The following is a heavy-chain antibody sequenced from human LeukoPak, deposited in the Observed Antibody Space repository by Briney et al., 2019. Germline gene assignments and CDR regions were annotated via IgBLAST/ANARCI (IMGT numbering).Heavy chain of an antibody. D-gene: IGHD2-15*01. CDR3: ATVGYDVVGFDY. V-gene: IGHV3-15*01. CDR1: GFTLSDAW. Sequence: PGGSLRLSCAASGFTLSDAWMSWIRQAPGKGLEWVGRIKSKTDGGTTDYVAPVKGRFTISRDDSKNMLYLKMNSLRSEDTAVYYRATVGYDVVGFDYWGQGTLVTVSS. CDR2: IKSKTDGGTT. J-gene: IGHJ4*02.